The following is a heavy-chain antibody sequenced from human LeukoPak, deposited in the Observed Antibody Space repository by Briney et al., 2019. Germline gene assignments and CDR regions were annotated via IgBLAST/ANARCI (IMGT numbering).Heavy chain of an antibody. CDR1: GFTFSSYN. CDR2: ISSSSSYI. D-gene: IGHD2-15*01. V-gene: IGHV3-21*01. J-gene: IGHJ4*02. CDR3: AREEALSGSFDY. Sequence: GGSLRLSCAACGFTFSSYNMNWDRQAPGKGLEWVSSISSSSSYIYYADSVKGRFTISRDNAKNSLYLQMNSLRAEDTAVYYCAREEALSGSFDYWGQGSLVTVSS.